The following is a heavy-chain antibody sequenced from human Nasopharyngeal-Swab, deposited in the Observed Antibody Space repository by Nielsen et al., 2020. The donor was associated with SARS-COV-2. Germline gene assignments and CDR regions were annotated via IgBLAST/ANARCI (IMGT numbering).Heavy chain of an antibody. D-gene: IGHD6-13*01. CDR1: GGSISSSSYY. V-gene: IGHV4-39*01. Sequence: GSLRLSCTVSGGSISSSSYYWGWIRQPPGKGLEWIGSIYYSGSTYYNPSLKSRVTISVDTSKKQFSLKLISVTAADTAVYYCPRHGSNSWYRGYGMDVWGQGTTVTVSS. CDR2: IYYSGST. J-gene: IGHJ6*02. CDR3: PRHGSNSWYRGYGMDV.